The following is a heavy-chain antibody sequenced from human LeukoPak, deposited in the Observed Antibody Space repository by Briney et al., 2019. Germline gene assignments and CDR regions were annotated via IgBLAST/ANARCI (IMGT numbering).Heavy chain of an antibody. Sequence: GGSLRLSCSSSGFPFNEYIMHWVRQTPDKGLEWVSLLWYDGSKTYSADSVKGRFTISRDNSKNSLYLQMSSLRAEDTAVYYCAAGGVYDLLDNWGQGTLVTVSS. CDR2: LWYDGSKT. J-gene: IGHJ4*02. D-gene: IGHD2-8*01. V-gene: IGHV3-33*03. CDR3: AAGGVYDLLDN. CDR1: GFPFNEYI.